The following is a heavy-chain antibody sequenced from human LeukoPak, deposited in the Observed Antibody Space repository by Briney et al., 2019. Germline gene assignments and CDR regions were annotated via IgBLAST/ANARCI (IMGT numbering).Heavy chain of an antibody. CDR3: ARDRYCGSGGCPMDV. V-gene: IGHV3-21*01. CDR2: IISSSTYI. Sequence: GGSLRLSFTASGFTFSIYTMTWVPQAPGKGLEWVSSIISSSTYIYYADSVKGRFTISRDNAKNSLYLQMNSPRVEDTAVYYCARDRYCGSGGCPMDVWGKGTTVTVSS. J-gene: IGHJ6*03. CDR1: GFTFSIYT. D-gene: IGHD2-15*01.